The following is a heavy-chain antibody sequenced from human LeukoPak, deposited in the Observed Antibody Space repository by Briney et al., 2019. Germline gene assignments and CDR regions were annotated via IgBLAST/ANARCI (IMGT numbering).Heavy chain of an antibody. CDR3: ATGGSYTIWGGSDY. J-gene: IGHJ4*02. D-gene: IGHD3-16*01. CDR2: ISAYNGNT. V-gene: IGHV1-18*01. Sequence: VASVKVSCKASGYTFTSNGITWVRQAPGQGLEWMGWISAYNGNTNYAQKLQGRVTMTTDTSTSTAYMELRSLRSDDTAVYYCATGGSYTIWGGSDYWGQGTLVTVSS. CDR1: GYTFTSNG.